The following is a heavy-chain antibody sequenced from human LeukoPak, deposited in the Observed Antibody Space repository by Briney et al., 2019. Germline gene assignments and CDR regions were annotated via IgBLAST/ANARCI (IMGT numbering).Heavy chain of an antibody. Sequence: ASVKVSCKASGYTFTGYYMHWVRQAPGQGLEWMGWINPNSGGTNYAQKFQGRVTMTRDTSISTAYMELSRLRSDDTAVYYCARDGSSGWYGGGFDPWGQGTLVTVSS. V-gene: IGHV1-2*02. CDR1: GYTFTGYY. CDR2: INPNSGGT. D-gene: IGHD6-19*01. J-gene: IGHJ5*02. CDR3: ARDGSSGWYGGGFDP.